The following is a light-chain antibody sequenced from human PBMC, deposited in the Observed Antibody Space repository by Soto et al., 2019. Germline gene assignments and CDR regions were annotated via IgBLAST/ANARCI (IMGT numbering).Light chain of an antibody. CDR1: QSVTSK. CDR3: QQYNSWPIT. Sequence: EIVMTQSPATLSVSPGERATLSCRASQSVTSKLAWYQQKPGQAPRLLIYGASTRATGIPATFSGSGSGTESTLTINSLQSEDFAVYYCQQYNSWPITFGQGTRLEIK. CDR2: GAS. V-gene: IGKV3-15*01. J-gene: IGKJ5*01.